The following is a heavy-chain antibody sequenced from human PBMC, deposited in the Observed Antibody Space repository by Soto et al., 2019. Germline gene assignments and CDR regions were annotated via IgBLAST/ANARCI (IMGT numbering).Heavy chain of an antibody. D-gene: IGHD4-4*01. CDR1: GYTFSSYA. V-gene: IGHV1-3*01. CDR2: INAGNGNT. CDR3: ARDLGYSNYEFDY. Sequence: ALVKVSCKGSGYTFSSYARDWVRQAPGQRLEWMGWINAGNGNTKYSQKFQGRVTITRDTSASTAYMELSSLRSEDTAVYYCARDLGYSNYEFDYWGQGTLVTVSS. J-gene: IGHJ4*02.